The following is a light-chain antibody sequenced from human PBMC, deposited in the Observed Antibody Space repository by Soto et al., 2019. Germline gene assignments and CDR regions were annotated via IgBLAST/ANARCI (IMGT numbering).Light chain of an antibody. J-gene: IGKJ2*01. CDR2: AAS. V-gene: IGKV1-39*01. CDR1: QTITRY. Sequence: DIQMTQSPSSLSASVGDRVTITCRANQTITRYLNWYQQKPGTAPKLLIYAASSLQEGVPSRFRGSGSGTDFTLTISNLQPEDFAAYSCQHSISFPVTFGQGTKLEIK. CDR3: QHSISFPVT.